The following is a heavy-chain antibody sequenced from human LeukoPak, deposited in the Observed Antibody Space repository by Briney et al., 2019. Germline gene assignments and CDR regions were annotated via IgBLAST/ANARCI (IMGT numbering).Heavy chain of an antibody. V-gene: IGHV3-30*03. D-gene: IGHD3-16*01. CDR2: ISYDASNK. J-gene: IGHJ5*02. CDR3: ARVLSQLNWFDP. Sequence: GRSLRLSCAASGFTFRSYGMHWVRQAPGKGLEWVAVISYDASNKYYADSVKGRFTISRENAKNSLYLQMNSLKPEDTALYYCARVLSQLNWFDPWGQGTLVTVSS. CDR1: GFTFRSYG.